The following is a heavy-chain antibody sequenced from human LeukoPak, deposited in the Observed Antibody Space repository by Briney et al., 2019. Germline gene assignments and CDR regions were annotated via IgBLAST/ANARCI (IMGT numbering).Heavy chain of an antibody. Sequence: PSETLSLTCTVSGGSISSYYWSWIRQPPGKGLEWIGYIYYSGSTNYNPSLKSRVTISVDTSKNQFSLKLSSVTAADTAVYYCARWGTTLSFDIRGQGTMVTVSS. J-gene: IGHJ3*02. D-gene: IGHD3-16*01. CDR2: IYYSGST. CDR3: ARWGTTLSFDI. CDR1: GGSISSYY. V-gene: IGHV4-59*01.